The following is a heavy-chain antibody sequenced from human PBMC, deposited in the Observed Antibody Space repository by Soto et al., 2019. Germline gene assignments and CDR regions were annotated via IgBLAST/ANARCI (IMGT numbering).Heavy chain of an antibody. CDR2: IYYSGST. CDR3: ARVGGDPYYYYYRDV. V-gene: IGHV4-31*03. J-gene: IGHJ6*03. D-gene: IGHD2-21*01. CDR1: GGSISSGGYY. Sequence: SETLSLTCTVSGGSISSGGYYWSWIRQHPGKGLEWIGYIYYSGSTYYNPSLKSRVTISVDTSKNQFSLKLSSVTAADTAVYYCARVGGDPYYYYYRDVWGKGTTVTVSS.